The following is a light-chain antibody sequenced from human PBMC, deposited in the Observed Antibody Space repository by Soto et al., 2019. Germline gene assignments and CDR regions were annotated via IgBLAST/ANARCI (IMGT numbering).Light chain of an antibody. CDR2: GTS. CDR1: QSVKSSY. CDR3: QQYGSSPIT. V-gene: IGKV3-20*01. J-gene: IGKJ5*01. Sequence: EIVLTQSAGAVSLAPGEGATLSCRASQSVKSSYLAWYQQKPGQAPRLLIFGTSNRATGIPDRFRGGGSGTDFTLTISSLEPEDFAVYYCQQYGSSPITFGQGTRLEIK.